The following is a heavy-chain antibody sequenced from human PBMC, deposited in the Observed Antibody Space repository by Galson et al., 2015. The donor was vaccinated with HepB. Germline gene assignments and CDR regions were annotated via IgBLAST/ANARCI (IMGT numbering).Heavy chain of an antibody. J-gene: IGHJ3*02. CDR3: ARGRGNGRYAVDI. CDR1: GFTFDDYA. CDR2: ISWNSSSI. Sequence: SLRLSCAASGFTFDDYAMHWVRQAPGKGLEWVSGISWNSSSIGYADSVKGRFTISRDNAKNSLYLQMNSLRAEDTAVYYCARGRGNGRYAVDIWGQGTTVTVSS. D-gene: IGHD3-16*01. V-gene: IGHV3-9*01.